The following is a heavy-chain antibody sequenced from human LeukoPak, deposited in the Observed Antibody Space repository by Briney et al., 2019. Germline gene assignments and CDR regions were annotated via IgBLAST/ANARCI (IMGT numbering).Heavy chain of an antibody. J-gene: IGHJ6*02. Sequence: GRSLRLSCAASGFIFSHYAMHWVRQAPGKGLEWVAVISYDGSNKYYADSVKGRFTISRDNSKNTLYLQMNSLRAEDTAVYYCARDHMTTVAVYYYYGMDVWGQGTTVTVSS. CDR3: ARDHMTTVAVYYYYGMDV. D-gene: IGHD4-11*01. CDR1: GFIFSHYA. V-gene: IGHV3-30-3*01. CDR2: ISYDGSNK.